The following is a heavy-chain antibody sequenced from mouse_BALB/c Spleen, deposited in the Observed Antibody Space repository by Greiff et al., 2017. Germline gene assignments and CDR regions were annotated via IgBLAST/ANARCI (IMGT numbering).Heavy chain of an antibody. Sequence: VQLQQSGPELVKPGASVKISCKASGYSFTGYYMHWVKQSHVKSLEWIGRINPYNGATSYNQNFKDKASLTVDKSSSTAYMELHSLTSEDSAVYYCARKGYDCGGLDYWGQGTTLTVSS. V-gene: IGHV1-31*01. CDR1: GYSFTGYY. J-gene: IGHJ2*01. CDR2: INPYNGAT. CDR3: ARKGYDCGGLDY. D-gene: IGHD2-4*01.